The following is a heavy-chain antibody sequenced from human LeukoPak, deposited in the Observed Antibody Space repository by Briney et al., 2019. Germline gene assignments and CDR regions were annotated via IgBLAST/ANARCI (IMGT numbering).Heavy chain of an antibody. CDR3: TRGRYFDWLLSTFDY. CDR2: IRSKAYGGKT. J-gene: IGHJ4*02. D-gene: IGHD3-9*01. V-gene: IGHV3-49*04. Sequence: PGGXLRLSCTASGFTFGDYAMSWVRQAPGKGLEWVGFIRSKAYGGKTEYAASVKGRFTIERDEYKIIAYLQMNSLKTEDTAVYYCTRGRYFDWLLSTFDYWGQGTLVTVSS. CDR1: GFTFGDYA.